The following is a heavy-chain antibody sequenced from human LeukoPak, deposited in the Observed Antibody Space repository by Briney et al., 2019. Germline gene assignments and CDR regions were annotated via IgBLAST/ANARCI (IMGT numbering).Heavy chain of an antibody. D-gene: IGHD2-21*02. CDR3: ARYIVVVTAIEYYFDY. J-gene: IGHJ4*02. V-gene: IGHV1-2*02. CDR2: INPNSGGT. Sequence: GASVKASCKASGYTFTGYYMHWVRQAPGQGLEWMGWINPNSGGTNYAQKFQGRVTMTRDTSISTAYMELSRLRSDDTAVHYCARYIVVVTAIEYYFDYWGQGTLVTVSS. CDR1: GYTFTGYY.